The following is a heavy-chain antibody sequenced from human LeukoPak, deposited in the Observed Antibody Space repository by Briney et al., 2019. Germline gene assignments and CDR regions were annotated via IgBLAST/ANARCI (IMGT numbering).Heavy chain of an antibody. J-gene: IGHJ4*02. Sequence: HARGSLRLSCSASGFTFSNYAIHWVRQAPGKGLEYVSTISNNGGNTNYADPVKGRFTISRDNSKNTVYLQMSSLRAEDTAVYYCVKAAGSWYGYFDYWGQGTLVTVSS. D-gene: IGHD6-13*01. CDR1: GFTFSNYA. CDR2: ISNNGGNT. CDR3: VKAAGSWYGYFDY. V-gene: IGHV3-64D*06.